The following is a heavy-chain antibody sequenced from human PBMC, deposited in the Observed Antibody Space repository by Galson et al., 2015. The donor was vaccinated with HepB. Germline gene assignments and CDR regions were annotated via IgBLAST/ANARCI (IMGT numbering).Heavy chain of an antibody. CDR2: ISSSVPTI. J-gene: IGHJ4*02. D-gene: IGHD5-12*01. Sequence: SLRLSCAASTFIFSTYSMNWVRQAPGKGLEWVSYISSSVPTIYYADSVKGRFTISRDNAKNSLYLQMSSLRAEGTAVYYCVFLRGNDLKPLDYWGQGTLVTVSS. CDR3: VFLRGNDLKPLDY. V-gene: IGHV3-48*04. CDR1: TFIFSTYS.